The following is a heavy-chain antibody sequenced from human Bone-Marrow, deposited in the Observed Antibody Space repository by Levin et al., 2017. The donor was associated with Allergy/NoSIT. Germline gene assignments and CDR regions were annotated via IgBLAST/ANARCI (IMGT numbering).Heavy chain of an antibody. CDR2: FDPEDGER. CDR1: GHTLRALV. D-gene: IGHD5-12*01. Sequence: GESLKISCKVSGHTLRALVMQWVRQAPGKGLEWMGGFDPEDGERIYAQSFQGRLIMSEDTSTHTAYMELDTLTSDDTAVYYCASGAAWFDYWGQGTLVTVSS. CDR3: ASGAAWFDY. J-gene: IGHJ4*02. V-gene: IGHV1-24*01.